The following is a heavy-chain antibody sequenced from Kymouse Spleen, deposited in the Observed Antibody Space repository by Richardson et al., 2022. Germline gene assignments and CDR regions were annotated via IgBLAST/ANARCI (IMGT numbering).Heavy chain of an antibody. V-gene: IGHV4-34*01. CDR3: ARARDILTGYDPLFDY. Sequence: QVQLQQWGAGLLKPSETLSLTCAVYGGSFSGYYWSWIRQPPGKGLEWIGEINHSGSTNYNPSLKSRVTISVDTSKNQFSLKLSSVTAADTAVYYCARARDILTGYDPLFDYWGQGTLVTVSS. CDR1: GGSFSGYY. J-gene: IGHJ4*02. D-gene: IGHD3-9*01. CDR2: INHSGST.